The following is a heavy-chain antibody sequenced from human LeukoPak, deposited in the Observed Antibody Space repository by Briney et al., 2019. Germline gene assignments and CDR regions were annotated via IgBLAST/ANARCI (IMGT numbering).Heavy chain of an antibody. CDR2: IYYSGST. V-gene: IGHV4-59*08. J-gene: IGHJ3*02. Sequence: SSETLSLTCTVSGGSISSYYWSWIRQPPGKGLEWIGYIYYSGSTNYNPSLKSRVTISVDTSKNQFSLKLSSVTAADTAVYYCARLGRRSSWTDAFDIWGQGTMVTVSS. CDR3: ARLGRRSSWTDAFDI. D-gene: IGHD6-13*01. CDR1: GGSISSYY.